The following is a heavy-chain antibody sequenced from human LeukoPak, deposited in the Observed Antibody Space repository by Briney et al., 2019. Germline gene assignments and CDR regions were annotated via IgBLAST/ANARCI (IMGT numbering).Heavy chain of an antibody. CDR1: GGSISSSSYY. CDR2: IYYSVST. V-gene: IGHV4-39*01. Sequence: SETLSLTCTVSGGSISSSSYYWGWIRQPPGKGLEWIGSIYYSVSTYYNPSLKSRVTISVDTSKNQFSLKLSSVTAADTAVYYCARRGYDFWSGYYHDYWGQGTLVTVSS. D-gene: IGHD3-3*01. CDR3: ARRGYDFWSGYYHDY. J-gene: IGHJ4*02.